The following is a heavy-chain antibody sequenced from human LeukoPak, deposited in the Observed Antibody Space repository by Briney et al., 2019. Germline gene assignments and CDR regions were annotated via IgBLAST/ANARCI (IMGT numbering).Heavy chain of an antibody. CDR3: ARGGRLLGKFDY. V-gene: IGHV4-61*01. J-gene: IGHJ4*02. CDR1: GGSISSGSYY. CDR2: IYYSGST. D-gene: IGHD3-22*01. Sequence: PSETLSLTCTVSGGSISSGSYYWSWIRQPPGKGLEWIGYIYYSGSTNYNPSLKSRVTISVDTSKNQFSLKLSSVTAADTAVYFCARGGRLLGKFDYWDQGTLVTVSS.